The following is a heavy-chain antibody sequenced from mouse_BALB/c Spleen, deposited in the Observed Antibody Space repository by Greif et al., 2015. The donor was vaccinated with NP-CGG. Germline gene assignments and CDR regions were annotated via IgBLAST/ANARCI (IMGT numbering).Heavy chain of an antibody. J-gene: IGHJ4*01. D-gene: IGHD2-4*01. CDR3: ASLYDYDGGHAMDY. Sequence: VQLKHSGPGLVKPSQSLSLTCSVTGYSITSGYYWNWIRQFPGNKLEWMGYISYDGSNNYNPSLKNRISITRDTSKNQFFLKLNSVTTEDTATYYCASLYDYDGGHAMDYWGQGTSVTVSS. CDR1: GYSITSGYY. CDR2: ISYDGSN. V-gene: IGHV3-6*02.